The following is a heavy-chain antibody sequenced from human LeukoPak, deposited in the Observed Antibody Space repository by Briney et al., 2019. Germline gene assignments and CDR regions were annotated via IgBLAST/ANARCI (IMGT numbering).Heavy chain of an antibody. CDR3: ARGGIAARPYYYYYMDV. D-gene: IGHD6-6*01. Sequence: PSETLSLTCTVSGGSISSGDYYWSWIRQPPGKGLEWIGYIYYSGSTYYNPSLKSRVTISVDTSKNQFSLELSSVTAADTAVYYCARGGIAARPYYYYYMDVWGKGTTVTVSS. CDR2: IYYSGST. J-gene: IGHJ6*03. CDR1: GGSISSGDYY. V-gene: IGHV4-30-4*08.